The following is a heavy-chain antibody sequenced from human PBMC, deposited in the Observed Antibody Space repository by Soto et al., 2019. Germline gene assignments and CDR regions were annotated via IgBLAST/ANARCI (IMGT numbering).Heavy chain of an antibody. Sequence: GGSLRLSCAASGFTFSSYAMSWVRQAPGKGLEWVSAISGSGGSTYYADSVKGRFTSSRDNSKNTLYLQMNSLRAEDTAVYYCAKKVLRDSSSCPKGACYYYYYGMDVWGQGTTVTVSS. CDR1: GFTFSSYA. D-gene: IGHD6-13*01. V-gene: IGHV3-23*01. CDR3: AKKVLRDSSSCPKGACYYYYYGMDV. CDR2: ISGSGGST. J-gene: IGHJ6*02.